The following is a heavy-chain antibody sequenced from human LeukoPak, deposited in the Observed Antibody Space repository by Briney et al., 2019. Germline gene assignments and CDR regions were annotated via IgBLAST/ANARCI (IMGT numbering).Heavy chain of an antibody. CDR1: GFTFSSYS. Sequence: GGSLRLSCAASGFTFSSYSMNWVRQAPGKGLEWVSSISSSSSSYIYYADSVKGRFTISRDNAKNSLYLQMNSLRVEDTAVYYCARDRGTGLKSSQYNWFDPWGQGTLVTVSS. V-gene: IGHV3-21*01. CDR2: ISSSSSSYI. CDR3: ARDRGTGLKSSQYNWFDP. J-gene: IGHJ5*02. D-gene: IGHD3/OR15-3a*01.